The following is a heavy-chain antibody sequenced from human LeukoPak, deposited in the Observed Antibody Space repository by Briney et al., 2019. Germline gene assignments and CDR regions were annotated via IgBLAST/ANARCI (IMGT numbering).Heavy chain of an antibody. D-gene: IGHD1-26*01. CDR1: GGSISSYY. CDR2: IYYSGST. CDR3: ATTTIRLGY. J-gene: IGHJ4*02. Sequence: PSETLSLTCTVSGGSISSYYWSWIRQPPGKGLEWIGYIYYSGSTNYNPSLKSRVTISVDTSKNQFSLKLSSVTAADTAVYYCATTTIRLGYWGQGTLVTVSS. V-gene: IGHV4-59*12.